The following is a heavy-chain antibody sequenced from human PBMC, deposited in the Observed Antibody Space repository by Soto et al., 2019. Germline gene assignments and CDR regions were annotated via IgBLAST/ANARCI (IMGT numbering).Heavy chain of an antibody. CDR1: GYTFTSYG. CDR3: ARQRGYSGYDLTRETPGYYYYYMDV. J-gene: IGHJ6*03. V-gene: IGHV1-18*01. D-gene: IGHD5-12*01. CDR2: ISAYNGNT. Sequence: PVASVKVSCKASGYTFTSYGISWVRQAPGQGLEWMGWISAYNGNTNYAQKLQGRVTMTTDTSTSTAYMELRSLRSDDTAVYYCARQRGYSGYDLTRETPGYYYYYMDVWGKGTTVTVSS.